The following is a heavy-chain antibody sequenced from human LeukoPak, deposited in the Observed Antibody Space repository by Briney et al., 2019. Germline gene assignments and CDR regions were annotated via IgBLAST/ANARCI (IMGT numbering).Heavy chain of an antibody. J-gene: IGHJ1*01. CDR3: ARERFIVGATGGNFQH. V-gene: IGHV3-21*01. CDR1: GFTFSSYS. D-gene: IGHD1-26*01. CDR2: ISSSSSYI. Sequence: GGSLRLSCAASGFTFSSYSMNWVRQAPGKGLEWVSSISSSSSYIYYADSVKGRFTISRDNAKNSLYLQMNSLRAEDTAVYYCARERFIVGATGGNFQHWGQGTLVTVSS.